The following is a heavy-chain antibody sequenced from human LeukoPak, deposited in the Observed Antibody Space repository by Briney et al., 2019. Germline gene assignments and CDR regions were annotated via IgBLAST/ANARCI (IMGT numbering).Heavy chain of an antibody. CDR2: MNPSSGNT. Sequence: ASVKVSCKASGYTFTSYDINWVRQATGQGLEWMGWMNPSSGNTGYAQKFQGRVTITRNTSISTAYMELSSLRSEDTAVYYCATGTGFDAFDIWGQGTMVTVSS. V-gene: IGHV1-8*03. CDR3: ATGTGFDAFDI. D-gene: IGHD1-1*01. CDR1: GYTFTSYD. J-gene: IGHJ3*02.